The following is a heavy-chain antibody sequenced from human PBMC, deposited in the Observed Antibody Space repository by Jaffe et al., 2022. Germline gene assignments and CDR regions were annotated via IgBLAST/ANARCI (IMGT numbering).Heavy chain of an antibody. CDR1: GGSFSGYY. Sequence: QVQLQQWGAGLLKPSETLSLTCAVYGGSFSGYYWSWIRQPPGKGLEWIGEINHSGSTNYNPSLKSRVTISVDTSKNQFSLKLSSVTAADTAVYYCARGILGYCSGGSCSRGRYMDVWGKGTTVTVSS. CDR2: INHSGST. CDR3: ARGILGYCSGGSCSRGRYMDV. D-gene: IGHD2-15*01. V-gene: IGHV4-34*01. J-gene: IGHJ6*03.